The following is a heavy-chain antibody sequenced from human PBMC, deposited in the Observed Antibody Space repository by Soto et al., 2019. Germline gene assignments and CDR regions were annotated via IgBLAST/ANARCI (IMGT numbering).Heavy chain of an antibody. D-gene: IGHD3-10*01. CDR2: IYYSGST. CDR3: ARDRNLLTFDY. Sequence: ASETLSLTCTVSGGSVSSGSYYWSWIRQPPGKGLEWIGYIYYSGSTNYNPSLKSRVTISVDTSKNQFSLKLSSVTAADTAVYYCARDRNLLTFDYWGQGTLVTVSS. CDR1: GGSVSSGSYY. V-gene: IGHV4-61*01. J-gene: IGHJ4*02.